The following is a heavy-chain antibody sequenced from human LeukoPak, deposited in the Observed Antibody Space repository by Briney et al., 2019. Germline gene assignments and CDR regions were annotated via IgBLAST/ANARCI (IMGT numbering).Heavy chain of an antibody. CDR3: AKDRIQLWPRNPPHEIDF. V-gene: IGHV3-30*18. CDR2: ISFDGTNT. CDR1: GFTFSSYA. Sequence: GGSLRLSCAASGFTFSSYAMSWVRQAPGKGLEWVAVISFDGTNTYYADSLKGRFSVSRDNSKNTVYLQLNSLRPEDTAIYFCAKDRIQLWPRNPPHEIDFWGHGTLVAVSS. J-gene: IGHJ4*01. D-gene: IGHD1-1*01.